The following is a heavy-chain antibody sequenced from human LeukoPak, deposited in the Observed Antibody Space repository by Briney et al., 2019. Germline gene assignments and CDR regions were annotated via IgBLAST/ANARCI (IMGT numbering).Heavy chain of an antibody. CDR3: ARTYCSSTSCYKLDY. J-gene: IGHJ4*02. CDR2: IYHSGST. D-gene: IGHD2-2*02. CDR1: GDSISSSHW. V-gene: IGHV4-4*02. Sequence: SETLSLTCAVSGDSISSSHWWSWVRQPPGKGLEWIGEIYHSGSTNYNPSLKSRVTISVDRSKNQFSLKLSSVTAADTAIYYRARTYCSSTSCYKLDYWGQGTLVTVSS.